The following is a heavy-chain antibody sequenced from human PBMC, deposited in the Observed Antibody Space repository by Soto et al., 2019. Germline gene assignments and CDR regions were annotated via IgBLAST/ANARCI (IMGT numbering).Heavy chain of an antibody. D-gene: IGHD4-4*01. CDR1: GFTFSNAW. J-gene: IGHJ4*02. CDR3: TTAEDDYSRWGTDY. V-gene: IGHV3-15*07. CDR2: IKSKTDGGTT. Sequence: EVQLVESGGGLVKPGGSLRLSCTASGFTFSNAWMNWVRQAPGKGLEWVGRIKSKTDGGTTDYAAPVKGRFTISRDDSKNTLYLQMNSLKTEDTAVYYCTTAEDDYSRWGTDYWGQGTLVTVSS.